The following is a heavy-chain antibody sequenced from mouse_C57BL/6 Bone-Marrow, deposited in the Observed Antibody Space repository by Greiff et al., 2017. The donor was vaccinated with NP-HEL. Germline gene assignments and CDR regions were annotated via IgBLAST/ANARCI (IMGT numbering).Heavy chain of an antibody. CDR2: ISSGGSYT. V-gene: IGHV5-6*02. CDR3: AGPYDYDVAWFAY. CDR1: GFTFSSYG. D-gene: IGHD2-4*01. Sequence: DVMLVESGGDLVKPGGSLKLSCAASGFTFSSYGMSWVRQTPDKRLEWVATISSGGSYTYYPDSVKGRFTISRDNAKNTLYLQMSSLKSEDTAMYYCAGPYDYDVAWFAYWGQGTLVTVSA. J-gene: IGHJ3*01.